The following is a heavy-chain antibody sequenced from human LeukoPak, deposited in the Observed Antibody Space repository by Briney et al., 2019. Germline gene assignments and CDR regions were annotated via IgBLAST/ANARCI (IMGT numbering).Heavy chain of an antibody. J-gene: IGHJ4*02. CDR1: GFTFDDYA. Sequence: GGSLRLSCAASGFTFDDYAMHWVRQAPGRGLEWVSLISGDGGSTYYADSEKGRFTISRDNSKNSLYLQMNSLRTEDTALYYCAKDGDYGGNGQTFDYWGQGTLVTVSS. V-gene: IGHV3-43*02. CDR2: ISGDGGST. D-gene: IGHD4-23*01. CDR3: AKDGDYGGNGQTFDY.